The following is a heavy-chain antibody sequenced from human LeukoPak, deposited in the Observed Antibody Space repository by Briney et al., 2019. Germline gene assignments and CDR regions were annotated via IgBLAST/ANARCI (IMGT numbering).Heavy chain of an antibody. J-gene: IGHJ4*02. V-gene: IGHV4-38-2*01. CDR1: GYSISSGYY. CDR3: ARAAGDGYNYCDY. CDR2: IYHSGST. Sequence: PSETLSLTCAVSGYSISSGYYWGWIRQPPGKGLEWIGSIYHSGSTNYNPSLKSRVTISVDTSKNQFSLRLSSVTAADTAVYYCARAAGDGYNYCDYWGQGTLVTVSS. D-gene: IGHD5-24*01.